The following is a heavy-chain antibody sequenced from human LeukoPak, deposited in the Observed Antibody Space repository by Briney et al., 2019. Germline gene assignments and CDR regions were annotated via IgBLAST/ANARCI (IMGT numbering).Heavy chain of an antibody. CDR1: GFTFSDYY. J-gene: IGHJ4*02. CDR2: ISSSGSTI. Sequence: PGGSLRLSCAASGFTFSDYYMSWIRQAPGKGLEWVSYISSSGSTIYYADSVKGRFTISRDNAKNSLYLQMNSLRAEDTAVYYCANSEGQYQLLPGPFDYWGQGTLVTVSS. D-gene: IGHD2-2*01. V-gene: IGHV3-11*04. CDR3: ANSEGQYQLLPGPFDY.